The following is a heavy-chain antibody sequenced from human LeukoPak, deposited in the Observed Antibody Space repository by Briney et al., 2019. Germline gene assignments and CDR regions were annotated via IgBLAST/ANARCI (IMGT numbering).Heavy chain of an antibody. V-gene: IGHV1-2*02. CDR3: AREGRHCGGDCYSFDP. CDR2: VNPKTGGT. J-gene: IGHJ5*02. Sequence: GASVKVSCKAFGYSFTGYHLHWVRQAPRQGLEWMGWVNPKTGGTNYAQKFQGRVSMTRDTSITTAYMDLRSLRSDDTAVYYCAREGRHCGGDCYSFDPWGQGTLVTVSS. D-gene: IGHD2-21*02. CDR1: GYSFTGYH.